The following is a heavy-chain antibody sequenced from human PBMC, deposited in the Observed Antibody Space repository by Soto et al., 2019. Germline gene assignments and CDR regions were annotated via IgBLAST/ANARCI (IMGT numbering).Heavy chain of an antibody. CDR2: ISGSGGST. D-gene: IGHD2-8*01. V-gene: IGHV3-23*01. CDR3: AKKGYEPNCTNGVCYNLSFFDY. Sequence: GGSLRLSCAASGFTFSSYAMSWVRQAPGKGLEWVSAISGSGGSTYYADSVKGRFTIPRDNSKNTLYLQMNSLRAEDTAVYYCAKKGYEPNCTNGVCYNLSFFDYWGQGTLVTVSS. J-gene: IGHJ4*02. CDR1: GFTFSSYA.